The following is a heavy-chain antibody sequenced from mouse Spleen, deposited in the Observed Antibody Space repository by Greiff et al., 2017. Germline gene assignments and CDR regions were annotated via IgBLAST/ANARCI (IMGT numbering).Heavy chain of an antibody. J-gene: IGHJ2*01. CDR3: ARYYYGSSYDY. V-gene: IGHV3-6*01. CDR1: GYSITSGYY. Sequence: VQLQQSGPGLVKPSQSLSLTCSVTGYSITSGYYWNWIRQFPGNKLEWMGYISYDGSNNYNPSLKNRISITRDTSKNQFFLKLNSVTTEDTTTYYCARYYYGSSYDYWGQGTTLTFSS. D-gene: IGHD1-1*01. CDR2: ISYDGSN.